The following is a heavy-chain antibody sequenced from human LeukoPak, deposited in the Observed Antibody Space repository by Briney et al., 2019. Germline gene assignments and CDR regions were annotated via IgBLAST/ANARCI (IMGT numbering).Heavy chain of an antibody. J-gene: IGHJ3*02. CDR2: IYYSGST. Sequence: SGTLSLTCTVSGGSISSYYWSWIRQPPGKGLEWIGYIYYSGSTNYNPSLKSRVTISVDTSKNQFSLKLSSVTAADTAVYYCARVSDSSGFDAFDIWGQGTMVAVSS. CDR3: ARVSDSSGFDAFDI. CDR1: GGSISSYY. V-gene: IGHV4-59*01. D-gene: IGHD3-22*01.